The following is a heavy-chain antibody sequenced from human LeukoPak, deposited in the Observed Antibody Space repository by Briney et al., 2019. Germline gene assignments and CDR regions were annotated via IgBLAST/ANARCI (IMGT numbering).Heavy chain of an antibody. Sequence: PGGSLRLSCAASGFTFSSYWMSWVRQAPGKGLEWVANIKQDGSEKYYVDSVKGRFTISRDNAKNSLYLQMNSLRAEDTAVYYCASSGWDYDNSGHTLSYWGQGTLVTVSS. D-gene: IGHD3-22*01. CDR1: GFTFSSYW. CDR3: ASSGWDYDNSGHTLSY. J-gene: IGHJ4*02. V-gene: IGHV3-7*01. CDR2: IKQDGSEK.